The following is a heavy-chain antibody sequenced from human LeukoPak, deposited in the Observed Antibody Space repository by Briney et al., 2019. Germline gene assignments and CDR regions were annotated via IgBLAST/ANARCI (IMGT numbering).Heavy chain of an antibody. CDR2: ITTSSSYT. Sequence: GGSLRLSCEASGFSFSNYNMDWVRQTPGKGLEWISSITTSSSYTFYADSVKGRFTISRDNAKNSLYLQMNSLRAEDTAVYYCAELGITMIGGVWGKGTTVTISS. J-gene: IGHJ6*04. CDR3: AELGITMIGGV. CDR1: GFSFSNYN. V-gene: IGHV3-21*01. D-gene: IGHD3-10*02.